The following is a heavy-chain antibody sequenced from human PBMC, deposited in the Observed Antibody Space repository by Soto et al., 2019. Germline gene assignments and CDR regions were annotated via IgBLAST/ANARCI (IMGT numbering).Heavy chain of an antibody. Sequence: PSETLSLTCTVSGGSISSYYWCWIWQPPGKGLEWIGYIYYSGSTNYNPSLTSRVTISVDTSKNQFSLKLSSVTAADTAVYYCARQFGYYGGNSHFDYWGQGTLVTVPS. CDR2: IYYSGST. CDR3: ARQFGYYGGNSHFDY. D-gene: IGHD4-17*01. J-gene: IGHJ4*02. CDR1: GGSISSYY. V-gene: IGHV4-59*01.